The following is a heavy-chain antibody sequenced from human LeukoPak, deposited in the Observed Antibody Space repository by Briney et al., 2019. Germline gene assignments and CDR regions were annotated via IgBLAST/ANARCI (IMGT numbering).Heavy chain of an antibody. J-gene: IGHJ4*02. CDR3: ARVNDYVWGSYEDY. V-gene: IGHV3-7*03. CDR1: GFTFSSSA. Sequence: GGSLRLSCAASGFTFSSSAMSWVRQAPGKGLEWVANIKQDGSEKYYVDSVKGRFTISRDNAKNSLYLQMNSLRAEDTAVYYCARVNDYVWGSYEDYWGQGTLVTVSS. CDR2: IKQDGSEK. D-gene: IGHD3-16*01.